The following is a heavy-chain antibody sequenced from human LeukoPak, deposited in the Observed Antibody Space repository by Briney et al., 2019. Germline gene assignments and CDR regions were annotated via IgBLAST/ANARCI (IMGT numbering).Heavy chain of an antibody. CDR1: GGSISTYY. CDR2: IYYSGST. V-gene: IGHV4-59*01. Sequence: SETLSLTCTVSGGSISTYYWTWIRQPPGKGLEWIGYIYYSGSTNYNPSLMRRVTISVDTSKNQFSLKLNSVTAADTAVYYCARGEVFRGVYYYYGMDVWGQGTTVTVSS. J-gene: IGHJ6*02. CDR3: ARGEVFRGVYYYYGMDV. D-gene: IGHD3-10*01.